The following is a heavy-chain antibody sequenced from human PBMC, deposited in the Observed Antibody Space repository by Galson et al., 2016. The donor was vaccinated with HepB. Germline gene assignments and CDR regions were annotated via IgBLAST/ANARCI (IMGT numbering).Heavy chain of an antibody. Sequence: CAISGDSVSRNSAAWNWIRQSPSRGLEWLGRTFYRSKWYNDYAVSLKSRITINPDASKNQFSLQLNSVTPEDTAVYYCASQYCGGDCYSRYNWFDAWGQGALVTVSS. D-gene: IGHD2-21*02. CDR3: ASQYCGGDCYSRYNWFDA. V-gene: IGHV6-1*01. CDR1: GDSVSRNSAA. J-gene: IGHJ5*02. CDR2: TFYRSKWYN.